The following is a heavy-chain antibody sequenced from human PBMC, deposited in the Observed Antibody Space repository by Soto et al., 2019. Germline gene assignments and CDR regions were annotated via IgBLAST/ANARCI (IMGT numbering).Heavy chain of an antibody. J-gene: IGHJ6*02. Sequence: GGSLRLSCAASGFTFSSYAMSWVRQAPGKGLEWVSAISGSGGSTYYADSVKGRFTISRDNSKNTLYLQMNSLRAEDTAVYYCAKDRIVVVTNAPYGGMDVWGQGTTVTVSS. V-gene: IGHV3-23*01. D-gene: IGHD3-22*01. CDR1: GFTFSSYA. CDR2: ISGSGGST. CDR3: AKDRIVVVTNAPYGGMDV.